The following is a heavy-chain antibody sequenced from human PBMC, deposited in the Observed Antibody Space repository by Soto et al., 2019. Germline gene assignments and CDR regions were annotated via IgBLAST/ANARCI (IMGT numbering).Heavy chain of an antibody. V-gene: IGHV3-23*01. CDR1: GFTLNNYA. CDR3: ARAGWYRFDY. D-gene: IGHD6-19*01. CDR2: INGADATT. J-gene: IGHJ4*02. Sequence: GGSLRLSCAASGFTLNNYAMTWVRQAPGKGLMWVSCINGADATTSYADSVKGRFTISRDNARSTLFLQMNSLRVEDTAVYYCARAGWYRFDYWGQGTLVTAPQ.